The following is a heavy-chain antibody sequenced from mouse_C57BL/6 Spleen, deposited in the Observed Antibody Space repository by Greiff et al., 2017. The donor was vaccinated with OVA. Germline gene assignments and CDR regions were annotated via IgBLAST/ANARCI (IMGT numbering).Heavy chain of an antibody. CDR2: IDPNSGGT. V-gene: IGHV1-72*01. CDR3: ARDPLLRRDYYAMDY. CDR1: GYTFTSYW. D-gene: IGHD1-2*01. J-gene: IGHJ4*01. Sequence: QVQLKQPGAELVKPGASVKLSCKASGYTFTSYWMHWVKQRPGRGLEWIGRIDPNSGGTKYNEKFKSKATLTVDKPSSTAYMQLSSLTSEDSAVYYCARDPLLRRDYYAMDYWGQGTSVTVSS.